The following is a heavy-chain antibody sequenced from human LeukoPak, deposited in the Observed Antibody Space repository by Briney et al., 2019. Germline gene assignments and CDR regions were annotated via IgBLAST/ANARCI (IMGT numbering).Heavy chain of an antibody. CDR2: IIPIFGTA. CDR3: ASLWQWLPRGAFDI. CDR1: GGTFISYA. J-gene: IGHJ3*02. D-gene: IGHD6-19*01. V-gene: IGHV1-69*13. Sequence: GASVKVSCKASGGTFISYAISWVRQAPGQGLEWMGGIIPIFGTANYAQKFQGRVTITADESTSTAYMELSSLRSEDTAVYYCASLWQWLPRGAFDIWGQGTMVTVSS.